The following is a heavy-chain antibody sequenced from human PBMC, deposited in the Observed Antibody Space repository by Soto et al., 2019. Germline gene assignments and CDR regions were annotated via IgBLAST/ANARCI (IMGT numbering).Heavy chain of an antibody. CDR3: ARERTGDPTFFDL. Sequence: SETLSLTCTVSGGSVSSGDYYWSWIRQPPGKGLQWIGYVYYSGSTDYNPSLKSRVTISVDTSKNQFSLKLTSVTVADTAVYYCARERTGDPTFFDLWGQGTLVTVSS. D-gene: IGHD1-1*01. CDR1: GGSVSSGDYY. J-gene: IGHJ4*02. CDR2: VYYSGST. V-gene: IGHV4-61*08.